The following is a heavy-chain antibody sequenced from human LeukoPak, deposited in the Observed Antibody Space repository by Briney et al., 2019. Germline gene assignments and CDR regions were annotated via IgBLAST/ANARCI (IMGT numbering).Heavy chain of an antibody. D-gene: IGHD3-16*01. V-gene: IGHV1-2*02. CDR2: INPNSGGT. CDR3: AKDRGEPYYFDS. Sequence: ASVKVSCKASGYTFTAYYMHWMRRAPAQGLEWMGWINPNSGGTDFAQKFQGRVTMTRDTSISTVYMELSRLRPDDTAVYICAKDRGEPYYFDSWGQGTQVTVSP. CDR1: GYTFTAYY. J-gene: IGHJ4*02.